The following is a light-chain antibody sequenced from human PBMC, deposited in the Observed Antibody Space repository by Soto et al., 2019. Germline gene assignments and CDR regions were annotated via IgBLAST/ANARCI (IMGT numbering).Light chain of an antibody. Sequence: QAVVTQEPSLTVSPGGTVTLTCASSTGAVTSGYYPNWIQQKPGQAPRTLIYSTNKKHSWNPARFSGSLLGGKAALTLSGCQHDAEGEYKCHLYSGGRQVNYVFGTGTKVTV. CDR1: TGAVTSGYY. CDR2: STN. J-gene: IGLJ1*01. CDR3: HLYSGGRQVNYV. V-gene: IGLV7-43*01.